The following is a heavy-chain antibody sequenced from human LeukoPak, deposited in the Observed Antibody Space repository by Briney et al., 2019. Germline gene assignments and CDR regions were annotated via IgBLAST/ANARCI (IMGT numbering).Heavy chain of an antibody. CDR3: AKDPNVGGWSFDY. V-gene: IGHV1-2*02. CDR2: INPNSGGT. Sequence: ASVKVSCKASGYTFTSYGISWVRQAPGQGLEWMGWINPNSGGTNYAQKFQGRVTMTRDTSISTAYMELSRLRSDDTAMYYCAKDPNVGGWSFDYWGQGTLVTVSS. J-gene: IGHJ4*02. D-gene: IGHD6-19*01. CDR1: GYTFTSYG.